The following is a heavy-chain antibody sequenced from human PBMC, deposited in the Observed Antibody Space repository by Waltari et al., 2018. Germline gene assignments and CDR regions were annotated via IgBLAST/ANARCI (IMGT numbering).Heavy chain of an antibody. CDR2: IYYSGGT. J-gene: IGHJ6*03. CDR3: ARDYYDSSGYYYAGDYYYYYYMDV. Sequence: QVQLQESGPGLVKPSETLSLTCTVSGGSISSYYWSWIRQPPGKGLEWIGYIYYSGGTNYNPPLKSRVTISVDTSKNQFSLRLSSVTAADTAVYYCARDYYDSSGYYYAGDYYYYYYMDVWGKGTTVTVSS. CDR1: GGSISSYY. V-gene: IGHV4-59*01. D-gene: IGHD3-22*01.